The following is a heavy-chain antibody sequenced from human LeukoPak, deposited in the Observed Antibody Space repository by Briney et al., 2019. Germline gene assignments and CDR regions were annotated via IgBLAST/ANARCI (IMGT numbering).Heavy chain of an antibody. J-gene: IGHJ4*02. D-gene: IGHD6-13*01. CDR1: GFTFSNYM. CDR3: ARVYSSTIRYFDY. Sequence: GGSLRLSCAASGFTFSNYMMHWVRQAPGKGLVWVSRIKSDGITITYADSVKGRFTISRDNAKNTLYLQMNSLRAEDTAVYYCARVYSSTIRYFDYWGQGTLVTVSS. V-gene: IGHV3-74*01. CDR2: IKSDGITI.